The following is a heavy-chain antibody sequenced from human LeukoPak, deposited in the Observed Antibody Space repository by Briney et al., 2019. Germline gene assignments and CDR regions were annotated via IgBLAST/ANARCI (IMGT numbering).Heavy chain of an antibody. J-gene: IGHJ4*02. D-gene: IGHD2-15*01. Sequence: PGGSLRLSCSASGFTFSSYAMHWVRQAPGKGLEYVSAISSNGGSTYYADSVKGRFTISRDNSKNTLYHQMSSLRAEETIVYNSAKDRVVVVAATPYLDYFDYWGQGTLVTVSS. V-gene: IGHV3-64D*09. CDR1: GFTFSSYA. CDR2: ISSNGGST. CDR3: AKDRVVVVAATPYLDYFDY.